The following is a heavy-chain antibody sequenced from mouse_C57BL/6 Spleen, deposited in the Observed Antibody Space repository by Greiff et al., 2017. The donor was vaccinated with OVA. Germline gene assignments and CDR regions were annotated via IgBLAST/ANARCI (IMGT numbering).Heavy chain of an antibody. CDR1: GYAFSSSW. Sequence: VKLVESGPELVKPGASVKISCKASGYAFSSSWMNWVKQRPGKGLEWIGRIYPGDGDTNYNGKFKGKATLTADKSSSTAYMQLSSLTSEDSAVYFCARTGQLRLRSYFDYWGQGTTLTVSS. V-gene: IGHV1-82*01. CDR3: ARTGQLRLRSYFDY. D-gene: IGHD3-2*02. CDR2: IYPGDGDT. J-gene: IGHJ2*01.